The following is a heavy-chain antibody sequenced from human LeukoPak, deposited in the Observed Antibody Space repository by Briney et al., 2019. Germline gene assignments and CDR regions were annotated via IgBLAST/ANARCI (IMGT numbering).Heavy chain of an antibody. CDR2: IYYSGST. CDR3: ARIAAAGTPYDAFDI. V-gene: IGHV4-59*01. Sequence: SETLSLTCTVSGGSISSYYWSWIRQPPGKGLEWIGYIYYSGSTNYNPSLKSRVTIPVDTSKNQFSLKLSSVTAADTAVYYCARIAAAGTPYDAFDIWGQGTMVTVSS. D-gene: IGHD6-13*01. J-gene: IGHJ3*02. CDR1: GGSISSYY.